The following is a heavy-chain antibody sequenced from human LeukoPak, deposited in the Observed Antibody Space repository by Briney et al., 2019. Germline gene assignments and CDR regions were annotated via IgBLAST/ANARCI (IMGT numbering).Heavy chain of an antibody. CDR2: INHSGST. CDR3: ARVGAAGDYYFDY. D-gene: IGHD6-13*01. Sequence: KPSETLSLTCAVYGGSFSGYYWSWIRQPPGKGLEWIGEINHSGSTNYNPSLKSRVTISVDTSKNQFSLKLTSVTAADTAVYYCARVGAAGDYYFDYWGQGTLVTVSS. CDR1: GGSFSGYY. V-gene: IGHV4-34*01. J-gene: IGHJ4*02.